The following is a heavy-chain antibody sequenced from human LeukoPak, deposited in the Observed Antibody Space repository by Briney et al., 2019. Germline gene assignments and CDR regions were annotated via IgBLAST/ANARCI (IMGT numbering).Heavy chain of an antibody. CDR3: ARGRIPIVVVPAAIWFDP. D-gene: IGHD2-2*02. V-gene: IGHV1-2*02. J-gene: IGHJ5*02. CDR2: INPNSGGT. CDR1: GYTFTGYY. Sequence: ASVKVSCKASGYTFTGYYMHWVRQAPGQGLEWMGWINPNSGGTNYAQKFQGRVTMTRDTSISTAYMELSRLRSDDTAVYYCARGRIPIVVVPAAIWFDPWGQGTLVTVSS.